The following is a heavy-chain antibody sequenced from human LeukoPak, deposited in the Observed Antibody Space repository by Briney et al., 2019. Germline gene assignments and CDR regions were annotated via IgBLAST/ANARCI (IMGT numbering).Heavy chain of an antibody. Sequence: SGGSLRLSCLASGFTFSTYGMHWVRQGPGKGLEWVAIISYDGREKYYAESAKGRLTVSGDNSKNTLYLQMNNLRVEDTAVYFCARGSYSSAWYDFLDFWGQGALVTVSS. D-gene: IGHD6-19*01. CDR3: ARGSYSSAWYDFLDF. J-gene: IGHJ4*02. V-gene: IGHV3-30*03. CDR2: ISYDGREK. CDR1: GFTFSTYG.